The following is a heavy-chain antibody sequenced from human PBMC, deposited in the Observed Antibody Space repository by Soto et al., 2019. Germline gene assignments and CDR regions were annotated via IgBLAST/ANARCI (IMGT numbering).Heavy chain of an antibody. D-gene: IGHD2-21*02. CDR3: AHSRCGGDCPRSYSPHYYYGLDV. Sequence: QITLKESGPTLVKPTQTLTLTCTFSGFSLNTGGLGVGWIRQPPGKALEWLALIYWDGDTRYSPSLKSRLSITKHTSNHQVVLTITNMDPVDTATYYCAHSRCGGDCPRSYSPHYYYGLDVWGQGTTVTVSS. CDR2: IYWDGDT. J-gene: IGHJ6*02. V-gene: IGHV2-5*02. CDR1: GFSLNTGGLG.